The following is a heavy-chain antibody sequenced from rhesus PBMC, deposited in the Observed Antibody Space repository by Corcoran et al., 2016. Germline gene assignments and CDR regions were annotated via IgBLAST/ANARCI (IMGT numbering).Heavy chain of an antibody. CDR3: ATRGYSGYTFDY. V-gene: IGHV1-111*02. CDR2: VDAEDGDA. Sequence: EIQLVQSGAAVKTPGGSGKISCKAAGYTFTASYLHWVRQAPGKGLEWMGRVDAEDGDAIHAQNFQDRVTLTVDTSTDTAYMELSSLRSEDTAVYYCATRGYSGYTFDYWGQGVLVTVSS. D-gene: IGHD5-42*01. CDR1: GYTFTASY. J-gene: IGHJ4*01.